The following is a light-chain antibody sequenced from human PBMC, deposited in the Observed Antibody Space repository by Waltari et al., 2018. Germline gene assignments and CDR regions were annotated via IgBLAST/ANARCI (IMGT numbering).Light chain of an antibody. CDR1: QSVLYSSRDKNY. J-gene: IGKJ2*01. Sequence: DIVLTQSPDSLAVSLGERATINCKSSQSVLYSSRDKNYLTWYQQKPGKPPKLLISWASARESGVPARFSGSGSGTDFTLTISSLQAEDVAVYYCQQYFRAPYTFGQGTKLEIK. V-gene: IGKV4-1*01. CDR2: WAS. CDR3: QQYFRAPYT.